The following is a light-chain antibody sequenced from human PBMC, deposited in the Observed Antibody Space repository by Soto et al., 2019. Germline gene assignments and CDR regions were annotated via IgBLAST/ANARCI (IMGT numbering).Light chain of an antibody. CDR3: CSYAGSHTHVV. Sequence: QSVLTQPPSVSGSPGQSVTISCTGTSSDIGGYNCVSWHQQHPGKAPKLIIYDVTKRPSGVPDRFSGSKSGNTASLTISGLQAEDEGDYFCCSYAGSHTHVVFGGGTKVTVL. J-gene: IGLJ2*01. CDR2: DVT. V-gene: IGLV2-11*01. CDR1: SSDIGGYNC.